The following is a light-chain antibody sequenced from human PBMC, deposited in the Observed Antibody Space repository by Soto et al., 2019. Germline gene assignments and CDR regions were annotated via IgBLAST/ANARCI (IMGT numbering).Light chain of an antibody. J-gene: IGKJ1*01. CDR2: DAS. V-gene: IGKV1-33*01. CDR1: QDINNY. Sequence: DIPMTQSPSSLSASVGDRVTITCQASQDINNYLNWYRHKPGKAPELLIYDASNLETGVPSRFSGGGSGTHFTFTISSLQPEDFATYYCQQYGNLLWTFGQGTKVEIK. CDR3: QQYGNLLWT.